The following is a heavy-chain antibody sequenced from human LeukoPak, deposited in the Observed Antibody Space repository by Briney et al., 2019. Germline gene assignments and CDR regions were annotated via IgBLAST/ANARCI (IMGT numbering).Heavy chain of an antibody. D-gene: IGHD6-13*01. CDR2: INPNSGGT. V-gene: IGHV1-2*02. J-gene: IGHJ6*03. CDR1: GYTFTGYY. Sequence: ASVKVSCKASGYTFTGYYMHWVRQAPGQGLEWMGWINPNSGGTNYAQKFQGRVTMTRDTSISTAYMELSRLRSDDTAVYYCARASGYSSSFFVYMDVWGKGTTVTVSS. CDR3: ARASGYSSSFFVYMDV.